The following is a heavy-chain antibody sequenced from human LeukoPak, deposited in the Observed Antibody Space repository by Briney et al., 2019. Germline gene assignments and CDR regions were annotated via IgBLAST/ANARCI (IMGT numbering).Heavy chain of an antibody. CDR2: ISGSGGST. CDR1: GFTFSSYA. V-gene: IGHV3-23*01. J-gene: IGHJ4*02. CDR3: ARKSTAARLDDY. D-gene: IGHD6-13*01. Sequence: GASLRLSCAASGFTFSSYAMSWVRQAPGKGLEWVSAISGSGGSTYYADSVKGRFTISRDNSKNTLYLQMNSLRAEDTAVYYCARKSTAARLDDYWGQGTLVTVSS.